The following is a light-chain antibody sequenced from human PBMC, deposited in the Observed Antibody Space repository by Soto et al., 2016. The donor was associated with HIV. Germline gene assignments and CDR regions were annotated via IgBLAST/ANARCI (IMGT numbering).Light chain of an antibody. Sequence: DIQMTQSPSTLSASVGDRVTITCRASHSISNWLAWYQQKPGEAPKLLIFKASTLETGVPSRFTGSGSGTEFTLTISSLQPDDFATYFCQDYNTWTFGQGTKVEIK. V-gene: IGKV1-5*03. CDR1: HSISNW. CDR2: KAS. CDR3: QDYNTWT. J-gene: IGKJ1*01.